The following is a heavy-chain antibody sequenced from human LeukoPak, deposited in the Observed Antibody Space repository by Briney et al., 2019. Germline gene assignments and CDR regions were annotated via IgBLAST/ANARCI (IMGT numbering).Heavy chain of an antibody. CDR3: ARGFGSNFDI. Sequence: GGPLRLSCAASGFTFSSNSMNWVRQAPGKGREWVSYIGSRSRTTYYADSVKGRFTISRDNAKNSLYLQMNSLRDEDTAVYYCARGFGSNFDIWGQGTMVTVSS. V-gene: IGHV3-48*02. J-gene: IGHJ3*02. D-gene: IGHD6-13*01. CDR2: IGSRSRTT. CDR1: GFTFSSNS.